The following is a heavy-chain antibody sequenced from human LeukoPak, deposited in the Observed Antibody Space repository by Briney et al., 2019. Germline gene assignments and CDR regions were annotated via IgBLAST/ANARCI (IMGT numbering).Heavy chain of an antibody. CDR3: AKGDLDYDILTGYYTARSFDY. D-gene: IGHD3-9*01. V-gene: IGHV3-23*01. Sequence: GGSLRLSCAASGFTFSSYAMSWVRQAPGKGLEWVSAISGSGGSTYYADSVKGRFTISRDNSKNTLYLQMNSLRAEDTAVYYCAKGDLDYDILTGYYTARSFDYWGQGTLVTVSP. J-gene: IGHJ4*02. CDR1: GFTFSSYA. CDR2: ISGSGGST.